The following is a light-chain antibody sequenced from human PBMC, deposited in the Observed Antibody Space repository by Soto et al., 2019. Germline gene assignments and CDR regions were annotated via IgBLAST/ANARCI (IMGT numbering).Light chain of an antibody. V-gene: IGKV3-11*01. J-gene: IGKJ5*01. CDR1: QSVSSH. CDR2: DAS. Sequence: EIVLTQSPATLSLSPGERGTLSCRASQSVSSHLAWYQQKPGQAPRLLIYDASKRPTGIPARFSGSGSGTDLPLTISSLEPEDFAVYYCQQRSDRLPITFGQGTRLEI. CDR3: QQRSDRLPIT.